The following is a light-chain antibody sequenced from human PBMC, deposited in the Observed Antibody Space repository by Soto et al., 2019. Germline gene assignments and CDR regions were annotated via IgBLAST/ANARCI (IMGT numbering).Light chain of an antibody. CDR3: TSYTSSSNPDV. CDR2: EVS. V-gene: IGLV2-14*01. Sequence: QSALTQPASLSGSPGPSITISCTGTSSDVGGYNYVSWYQQHPGKAPKLMIYEVSNRPLGVSNRFSGSKSGNTASLTISGLQAEDEADYYCTSYTSSSNPDVFGTGTKV. J-gene: IGLJ1*01. CDR1: SSDVGGYNY.